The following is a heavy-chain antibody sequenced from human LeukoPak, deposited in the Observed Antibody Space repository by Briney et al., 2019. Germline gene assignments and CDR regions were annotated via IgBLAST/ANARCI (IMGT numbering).Heavy chain of an antibody. CDR1: GFTFSSYG. CDR3: ARDYTPYYYDSSGFGAFDI. Sequence: GRSLRLSCAASGFTFSSYGMHWVRQAPGKGLEWVAVIWYDGSNKYYADSVKGRFTISRDNSKNTLYLQMNSLRAEDTAVYYCARDYTPYYYDSSGFGAFDIWGQGTMVTVS. J-gene: IGHJ3*02. D-gene: IGHD3-22*01. CDR2: IWYDGSNK. V-gene: IGHV3-33*01.